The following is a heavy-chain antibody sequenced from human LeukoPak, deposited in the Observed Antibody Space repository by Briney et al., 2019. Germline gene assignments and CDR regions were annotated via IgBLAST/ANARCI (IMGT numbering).Heavy chain of an antibody. CDR2: IKQDESEK. Sequence: GGSLRLSCAASGFTFSSYWMSWVRQAPGKGLEWVANIKQDESEKYYVDSVKGRFTISRDNAKNSLYLQMNSLRAEDTAVYYCARGQQLVVSYYYYMDVWGKGTTVTVSS. J-gene: IGHJ6*03. CDR1: GFTFSSYW. CDR3: ARGQQLVVSYYYYMDV. V-gene: IGHV3-7*01. D-gene: IGHD6-13*01.